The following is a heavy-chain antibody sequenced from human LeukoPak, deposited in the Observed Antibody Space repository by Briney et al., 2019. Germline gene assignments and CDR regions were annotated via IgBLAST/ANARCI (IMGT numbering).Heavy chain of an antibody. Sequence: SETLSLTCTVSGGSISSYYWGWIRQPPGKGLEWIGYIYYSGSTNYNPSLKSRVTISVDTSKNQFSLKLSSVTAADTAVYYCARTVYGSGSYYSAWFDPWGQGTLVTVSS. V-gene: IGHV4-59*08. CDR1: GGSISSYY. D-gene: IGHD3-10*01. CDR2: IYYSGST. J-gene: IGHJ5*02. CDR3: ARTVYGSGSYYSAWFDP.